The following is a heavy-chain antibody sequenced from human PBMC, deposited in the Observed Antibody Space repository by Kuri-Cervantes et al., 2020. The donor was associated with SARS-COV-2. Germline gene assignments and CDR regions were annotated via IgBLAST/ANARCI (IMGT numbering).Heavy chain of an antibody. D-gene: IGHD6-19*01. CDR3: ARDRISSGWYVGYYFDY. Sequence: GESLKISCTASESTFSSYAMHWVRQAPGKGLEWVGVISYNGSNKDYADSVKGRFTISRDNAKNSLYLQMNSLRAEDTAVYYCARDRISSGWYVGYYFDYWGQGTLVTVSS. J-gene: IGHJ4*02. CDR1: ESTFSSYA. V-gene: IGHV3-30-3*01. CDR2: ISYNGSNK.